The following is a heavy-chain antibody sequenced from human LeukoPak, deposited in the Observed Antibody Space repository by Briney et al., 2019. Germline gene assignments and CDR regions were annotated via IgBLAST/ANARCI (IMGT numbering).Heavy chain of an antibody. CDR2: IKQDGSEK. CDR1: GFTVSNNY. Sequence: GGSLRPSCAASGFTVSNNYMNWVRQAPGKGLEWVANIKQDGSEKYYVDSVKGRFTISRDNAKNSLYLQMGSLRAEDTAVYYCATSRTFDYWGQGTLVTVSS. CDR3: ATSRTFDY. D-gene: IGHD1-7*01. J-gene: IGHJ4*02. V-gene: IGHV3-7*01.